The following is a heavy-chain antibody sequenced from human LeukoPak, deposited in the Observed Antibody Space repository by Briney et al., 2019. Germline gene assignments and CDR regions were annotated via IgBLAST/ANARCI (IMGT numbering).Heavy chain of an antibody. Sequence: AGGSLRLSCAASGFTFSSYAVSWVRQAPGKGLEWVSAISGSGGSTYYADSVKGRFTISRDNSKNTLYLQMNSLRAEDTAVYYCAKLSVVVPAAIIEYYFDYWGQGTLVTVSS. CDR2: ISGSGGST. CDR3: AKLSVVVPAAIIEYYFDY. V-gene: IGHV3-23*01. CDR1: GFTFSSYA. D-gene: IGHD2-2*01. J-gene: IGHJ4*02.